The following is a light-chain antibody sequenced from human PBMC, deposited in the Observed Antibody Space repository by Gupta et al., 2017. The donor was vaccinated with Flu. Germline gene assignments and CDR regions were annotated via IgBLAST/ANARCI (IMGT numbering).Light chain of an antibody. CDR2: DAS. J-gene: IGKJ3*01. Sequence: EIVLTQSPGTLSLSPGERATLSCRASQSISSSYLAWYQQKPGQAPRLLMYDASSRATGIPDSFSGSGSGTDFALTISRLEPEDCAVYFCQQYGSSPFAFGPGTTVDIK. V-gene: IGKV3-20*01. CDR3: QQYGSSPFA. CDR1: QSISSSY.